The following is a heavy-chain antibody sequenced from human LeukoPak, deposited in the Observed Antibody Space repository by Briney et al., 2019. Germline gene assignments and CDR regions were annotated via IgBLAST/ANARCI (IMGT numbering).Heavy chain of an antibody. V-gene: IGHV3-9*01. CDR1: GFKFDDYA. J-gene: IGHJ4*02. Sequence: PGGSLRLSCAASGFKFDDYAMHWVRQVPGKGLEWVAGITWNSDFIAFADSLKGRFSISRDNGKNSLFLQMNSLTPEDTAFYYCTKDVADYVWGEYRHFDEWGQGALVTVSS. D-gene: IGHD3-16*01. CDR3: TKDVADYVWGEYRHFDE. CDR2: ITWNSDFI.